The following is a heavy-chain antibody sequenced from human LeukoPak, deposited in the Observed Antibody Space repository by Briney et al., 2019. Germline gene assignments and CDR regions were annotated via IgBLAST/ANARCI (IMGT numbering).Heavy chain of an antibody. J-gene: IGHJ6*02. CDR2: IGSSSSYI. CDR1: GFTFSSYS. V-gene: IGHV3-21*01. CDR3: ARVYGMDV. Sequence: GGSLRLSCAASGFTFSSYSMNWVRQAPGKGLEWVSSIGSSSSYIYYADSVKGRFTISRDNAKNSLYLQMNSLRAEDTAVYYCARVYGMDVWGQGTTVTVSS.